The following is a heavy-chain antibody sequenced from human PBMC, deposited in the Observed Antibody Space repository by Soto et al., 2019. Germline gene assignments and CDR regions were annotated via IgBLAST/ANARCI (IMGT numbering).Heavy chain of an antibody. CDR3: ARDSDGYYYHGMDV. V-gene: IGHV4-59*01. J-gene: IGHJ6*02. CDR1: GGSISSYY. CDR2: IYYSGST. Sequence: SSETLSLTCTVSGGSISSYYWSWIRQPPGKGLEWIGYIYYSGSTNYNPSLKSRVTISVDTSKNQFSLKLSSVTAADTAVYYCARDSDGYYYHGMDVWGQGSTVTVSS. D-gene: IGHD3-10*01.